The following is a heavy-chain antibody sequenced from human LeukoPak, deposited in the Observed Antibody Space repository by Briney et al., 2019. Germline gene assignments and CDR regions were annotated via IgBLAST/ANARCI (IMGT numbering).Heavy chain of an antibody. J-gene: IGHJ4*02. V-gene: IGHV4-39*01. CDR1: GGSISSSSYY. CDR3: ARPAGSSSWGGVGYYFDY. D-gene: IGHD6-6*01. CDR2: IYYTGST. Sequence: SETLSLTGTGSGGSISSSSYYWGWIRQPAEKGLEWIASIYYTGSTYYNPSLKSRVTISVDTSKNQFSLKLSSVTAADTAVYYCARPAGSSSWGGVGYYFDYWGQGTLVTVSS.